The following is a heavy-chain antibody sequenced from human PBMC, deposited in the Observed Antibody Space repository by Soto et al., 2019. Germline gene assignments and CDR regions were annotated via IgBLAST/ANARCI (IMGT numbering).Heavy chain of an antibody. J-gene: IGHJ5*02. CDR2: INAHSGGT. V-gene: IGHV1-2*02. Sequence: ASVKVSCKASGFSFTGYYIHWLRQAPGQGLEWMGWINAHSGGTEYAQKFQGRVTLTRDTSIATAYLTLTSLTSDDTALYYCAKDLTRQLAYWLDPWGQGTQVTIS. CDR3: AKDLTRQLAYWLDP. CDR1: GFSFTGYY. D-gene: IGHD6-6*01.